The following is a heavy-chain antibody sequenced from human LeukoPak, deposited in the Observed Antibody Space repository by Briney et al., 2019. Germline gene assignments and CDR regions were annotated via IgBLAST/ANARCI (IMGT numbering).Heavy chain of an antibody. CDR2: IRYDGSNK. Sequence: PGGSLRLSCAASGFTFSSYGMHWVRQAPGKGLEWVALIRYDGSNKYYADSVKGRFTISRDNSKNTLYLQMNSLRAEDTAVYYCAWGVTTVTPLDYWGQGTLVTVSS. V-gene: IGHV3-30*02. D-gene: IGHD4-17*01. J-gene: IGHJ4*02. CDR1: GFTFSSYG. CDR3: AWGVTTVTPLDY.